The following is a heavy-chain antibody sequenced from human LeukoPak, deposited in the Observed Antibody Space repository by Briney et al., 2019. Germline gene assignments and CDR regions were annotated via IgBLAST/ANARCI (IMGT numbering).Heavy chain of an antibody. J-gene: IGHJ4*02. CDR3: AKDAQRGFDYSNSLEH. CDR2: ISYGGGTK. V-gene: IGHV3-11*04. D-gene: IGHD4-11*01. Sequence: GGSLRLSCAASGFSFSDYYINWIRQAPGKGLEWVSYISYGGGTKHYADSVKGRFTISRDNFRNTVSLQMNSLRAEDTAVYYCAKDAQRGFDYSNSLEHWGQGSLVTV. CDR1: GFSFSDYY.